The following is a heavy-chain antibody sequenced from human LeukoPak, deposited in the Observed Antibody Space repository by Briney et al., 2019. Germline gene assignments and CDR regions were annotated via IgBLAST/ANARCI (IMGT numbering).Heavy chain of an antibody. D-gene: IGHD3-3*01. Sequence: ASVKVSCKASGYRFRDYYMHWVRQAPGQGLEWMGWINPNSGGTNYAQKFQGRVTMTRDTSISTAYMELSRLRSDDTAVYYCARGFLEWLFLDYWGQGTLVTVSS. CDR1: GYRFRDYY. CDR3: ARGFLEWLFLDY. V-gene: IGHV1-2*02. CDR2: INPNSGGT. J-gene: IGHJ4*02.